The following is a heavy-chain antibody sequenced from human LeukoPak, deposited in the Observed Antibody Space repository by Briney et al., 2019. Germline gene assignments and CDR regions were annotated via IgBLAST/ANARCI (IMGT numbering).Heavy chain of an antibody. J-gene: IGHJ4*02. CDR1: GDSVSSNSAA. D-gene: IGHD5-24*01. CDR3: ARLEMATIYYVFDY. Sequence: SQTLSLTCAISGDSVSSNSAAWNWIRQSPSRGLEWLGRTYYRSKWYNDYAASVKSRITINPDTSKNQFSLQLNSVTPEDTAVYYCARLEMATIYYVFDYWGQGTLVTVSS. V-gene: IGHV6-1*01. CDR2: TYYRSKWYN.